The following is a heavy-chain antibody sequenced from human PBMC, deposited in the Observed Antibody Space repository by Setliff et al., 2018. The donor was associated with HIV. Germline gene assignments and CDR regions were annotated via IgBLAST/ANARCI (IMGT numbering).Heavy chain of an antibody. Sequence: SETLSLTCTVSGGSISRYYWSWIRQSPGKGLEFIGYMHSSGSTNYNPSLETRVTLSVDTSKSQFSLKLTSVTASDTAMYYCARPIPYGLDWYFDLWGRGTLVTVST. D-gene: IGHD4-17*01. J-gene: IGHJ2*01. CDR3: ARPIPYGLDWYFDL. V-gene: IGHV4-4*09. CDR2: MHSSGST. CDR1: GGSISRYY.